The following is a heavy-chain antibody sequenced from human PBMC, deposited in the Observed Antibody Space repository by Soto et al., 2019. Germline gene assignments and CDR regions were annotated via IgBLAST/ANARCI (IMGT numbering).Heavy chain of an antibody. D-gene: IGHD3-10*01. J-gene: IGHJ4*02. CDR2: IKSKPNGGTT. CDR1: GFTFSNAW. CDR3: ATGGYYFDY. Sequence: EVQLVESGGGLVKPGGSLRLSCAGSGFTFSNAWMNWVRQAPGEGLEWVGRIKSKPNGGTTDYAEPVKGRFTISRDDSKNTVYLQVNSLRTEDTAVYYCATGGYYFDYWGQGTLVTVSS. V-gene: IGHV3-15*01.